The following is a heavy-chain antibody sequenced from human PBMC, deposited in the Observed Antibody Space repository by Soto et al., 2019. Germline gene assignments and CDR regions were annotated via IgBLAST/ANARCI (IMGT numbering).Heavy chain of an antibody. CDR2: IYHSGST. Sequence: PSETLSLTCAVSGYSISSGYYWGWIRQPPGKGLEWIGSIYHSGSTYYNPSLKSRVTISVDTSKNQFSLKLSSVTAADTAVYYCARDRGIVLMVYAIFPYFDYWGQGTLVTVSS. D-gene: IGHD2-8*01. CDR3: ARDRGIVLMVYAIFPYFDY. CDR1: GYSISSGYY. J-gene: IGHJ4*02. V-gene: IGHV4-38-2*02.